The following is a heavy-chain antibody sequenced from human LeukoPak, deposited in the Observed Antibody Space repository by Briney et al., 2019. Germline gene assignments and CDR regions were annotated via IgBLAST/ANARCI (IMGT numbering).Heavy chain of an antibody. Sequence: GGSLRLSCAASGFTFSNAWMSWVRQAPGKRLEWVGRIKSKTDGGTTDYVAPVKGRFTISRDDSKNTLYLQMNSLKTEDTAVYYCTTDSPHDYGDYGYGYWGQGTLVTVSS. J-gene: IGHJ4*02. CDR3: TTDSPHDYGDYGYGY. CDR2: IKSKTDGGTT. D-gene: IGHD4-17*01. V-gene: IGHV3-15*01. CDR1: GFTFSNAW.